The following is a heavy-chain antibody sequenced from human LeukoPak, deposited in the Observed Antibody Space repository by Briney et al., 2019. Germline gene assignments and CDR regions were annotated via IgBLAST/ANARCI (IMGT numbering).Heavy chain of an antibody. D-gene: IGHD2-2*01. V-gene: IGHV3-23*01. CDR1: GFTFSSYA. J-gene: IGHJ4*02. CDR3: AKVLAHPGYCSSTSCYPDS. Sequence: GGSLILSCAASGFTFSSYAMSWVRQAPGRGLEWVSAINGSGGSTYYADSVKGRFTISRDNSKNTLYLQMNSLRAEDTAVYYCAKVLAHPGYCSSTSCYPDSWGQGTLVTVSS. CDR2: INGSGGST.